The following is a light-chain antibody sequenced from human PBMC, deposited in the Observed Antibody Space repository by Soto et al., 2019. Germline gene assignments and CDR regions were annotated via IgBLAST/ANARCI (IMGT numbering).Light chain of an antibody. CDR1: QSVSSSS. V-gene: IGKV3-20*01. J-gene: IGKJ5*01. Sequence: EIVLTQSPGTLSLSPGDRATLSCRASQSVSSSSLAWYQQIPGQAPRLLIYGASSRATGIPDRFSGSGSGTDFTLTISRLESDDFALYYCQQYAEGTPITFGQGTRLEI. CDR3: QQYAEGTPIT. CDR2: GAS.